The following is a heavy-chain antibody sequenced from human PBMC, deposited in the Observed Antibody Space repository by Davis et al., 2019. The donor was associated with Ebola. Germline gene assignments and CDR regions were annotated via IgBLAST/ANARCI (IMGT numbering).Heavy chain of an antibody. D-gene: IGHD4-11*01. CDR3: ATWGLQYYEGMDV. Sequence: ASVKVSCKTSGHTFTSYGFTWVRQAPGQGLEYMGWISGYDGDTNYAEKFQGRFIMTRDTSTSAVHMELTSLRSDDSAMYYCATWGLQYYEGMDVWGQGTTVTVSS. J-gene: IGHJ6*02. CDR2: ISGYDGDT. V-gene: IGHV1-18*01. CDR1: GHTFTSYG.